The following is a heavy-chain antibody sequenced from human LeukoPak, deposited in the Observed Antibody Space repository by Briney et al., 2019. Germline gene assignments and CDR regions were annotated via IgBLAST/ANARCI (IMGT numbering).Heavy chain of an antibody. CDR2: IYYSGST. Sequence: SSETLSLTCTVSGGSISSYYWGWIRQPPGKGLEWIGSIYYSGSTYYNPSLKSRVTISVDTSKNQFSLKLSSVTAADTAVYYCARNIAVAVGIFDYWGQGTLVTVSS. CDR3: ARNIAVAVGIFDY. D-gene: IGHD6-19*01. CDR1: GGSISSYY. V-gene: IGHV4-39*07. J-gene: IGHJ4*02.